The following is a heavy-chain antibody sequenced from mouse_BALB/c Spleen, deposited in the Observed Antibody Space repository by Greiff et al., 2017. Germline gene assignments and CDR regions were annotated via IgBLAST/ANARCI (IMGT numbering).Heavy chain of an antibody. CDR1: GDSITSGY. Sequence: EVQLQESGPSLVKPSQTLSLTCSVTGDSITSGYWNWIRKFPGNKLEYMGYISYSGSTSYNPSLKSRISITRDTSKNQYYLQLNSVTTEDTATYYCARCYGYDGPYYYAMDYWGQGTSVTVSS. D-gene: IGHD2-14*01. CDR3: ARCYGYDGPYYYAMDY. V-gene: IGHV3-8*02. CDR2: ISYSGST. J-gene: IGHJ4*01.